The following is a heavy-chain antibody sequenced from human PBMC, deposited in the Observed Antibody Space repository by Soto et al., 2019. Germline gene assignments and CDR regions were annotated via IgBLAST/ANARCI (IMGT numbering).Heavy chain of an antibody. CDR3: AKDETPDTAMEYFDY. V-gene: IGHV3-30*18. CDR1: GXTFSSYG. CDR2: ISYDGSNK. D-gene: IGHD5-18*01. J-gene: IGHJ4*02. Sequence: GSLRLSCAASGXTFSSYGMHWVRQAPGKGLEWVAVISYDGSNKYYADSVKGRFTISRDNSKNKLYLQMNSLRAEDTAVYYCAKDETPDTAMEYFDYWGQGTLGTVS.